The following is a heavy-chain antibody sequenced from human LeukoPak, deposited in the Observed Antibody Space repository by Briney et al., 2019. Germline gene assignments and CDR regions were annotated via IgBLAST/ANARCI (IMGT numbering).Heavy chain of an antibody. CDR2: INWNGGST. V-gene: IGHV3-20*04. Sequence: GGSLRLSCAASGFTFDDYGMSWVRQAPGKGLEWVSGINWNGGSTGYADSVKGRFTISRDNAKNSLYLQMNSLRAEDTALYYCARDGLGGSHGFNFDYWGQGTLVTVSS. J-gene: IGHJ4*02. D-gene: IGHD1-26*01. CDR3: ARDGLGGSHGFNFDY. CDR1: GFTFDDYG.